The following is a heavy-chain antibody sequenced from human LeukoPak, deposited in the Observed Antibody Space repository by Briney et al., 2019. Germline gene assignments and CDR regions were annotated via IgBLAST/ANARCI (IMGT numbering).Heavy chain of an antibody. V-gene: IGHV1-69*13. D-gene: IGHD1-26*01. J-gene: IGHJ5*02. CDR2: IIPIFGTA. CDR1: GGTFSSYA. Sequence: GASVKVSCKASGGTFSSYAISWVRQAPGQGLEWMGGIIPIFGTANYAQKFQGRVTITADESTSTAYMELSSLRSDDTAVYDCARDKSVGATAWWFDPWGQGTLVTVSS. CDR3: ARDKSVGATAWWFDP.